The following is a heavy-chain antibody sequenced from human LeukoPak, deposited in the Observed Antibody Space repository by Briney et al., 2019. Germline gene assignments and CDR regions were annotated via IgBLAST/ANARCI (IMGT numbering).Heavy chain of an antibody. J-gene: IGHJ3*02. V-gene: IGHV3-23*01. Sequence: GGSLRLSCAASGFTFSSYAMSWVRQAPGKGLELVSAISGSGGSTYYADSVKGRFTISRDNSKNTLYLQMNSLRAEDTAVYYCAKDRGVRGFYDAFDIWGQGTMVTVSS. CDR2: ISGSGGST. CDR3: AKDRGVRGFYDAFDI. D-gene: IGHD3-10*01. CDR1: GFTFSSYA.